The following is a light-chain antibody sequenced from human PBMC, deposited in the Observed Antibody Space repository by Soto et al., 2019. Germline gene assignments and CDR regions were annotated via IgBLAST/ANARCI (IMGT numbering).Light chain of an antibody. CDR1: SSDVCGYNY. CDR3: SSYTSSSSVV. J-gene: IGLJ2*01. Sequence: QSALTQPASVSGSPGQSITISCTGTSSDVCGYNYVSWYQQHPGKAPKVLIYEVSARPSGVSNRFSGSKSGNTASLTISGLQAEDEADYYCSSYTSSSSVVFGGGTKLTVL. CDR2: EVS. V-gene: IGLV2-14*01.